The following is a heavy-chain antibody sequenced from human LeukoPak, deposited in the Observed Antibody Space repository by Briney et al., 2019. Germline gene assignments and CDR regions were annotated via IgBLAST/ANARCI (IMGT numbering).Heavy chain of an antibody. CDR2: ISAYNGNT. CDR1: GYTFTSYG. CDR3: AADAAGWLQFNY. V-gene: IGHV1-18*01. D-gene: IGHD5-24*01. Sequence: ASVKVSCKASGYTFTSYGISWVRQAPGQGLEWMGWISAYNGNTNYAQKLQGRVTMTTDTSTSTAYMELSSLRSEDTAVYYCAADAAGWLQFNYWGQGTLVTVSS. J-gene: IGHJ4*02.